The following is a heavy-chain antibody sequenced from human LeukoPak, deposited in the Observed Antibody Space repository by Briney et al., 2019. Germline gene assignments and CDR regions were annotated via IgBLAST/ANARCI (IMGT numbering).Heavy chain of an antibody. J-gene: IGHJ4*02. V-gene: IGHV3-21*06. CDR1: GFTFTSYS. CDR3: ARLQTAVAGSFPRYLDY. D-gene: IGHD6-19*01. Sequence: GGSLRLSCAASGFTFTSYSMNWVRQAPGKGLEWVSSISSTSSYIFYADSVRGRFTISRDNAKNSLYLQMNSLRAEGTAVYFCARLQTAVAGSFPRYLDYWGQGTLVTVSS. CDR2: ISSTSSYI.